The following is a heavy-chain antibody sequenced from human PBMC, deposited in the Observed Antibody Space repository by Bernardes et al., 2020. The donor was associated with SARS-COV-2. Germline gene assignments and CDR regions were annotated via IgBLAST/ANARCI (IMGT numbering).Heavy chain of an antibody. D-gene: IGHD6-13*01. V-gene: IGHV4-34*01. CDR2: INHSGST. Sequence: ETLSLTCAVYGGSFSGYYWSWIRQPPGKGLEWIGEINHSGSTNYNPSLKSRVTISVDTSKNQFSLKLSSVTAADTAVYYCARGISSSWYVYWGQGTLVTVSS. J-gene: IGHJ4*02. CDR1: GGSFSGYY. CDR3: ARGISSSWYVY.